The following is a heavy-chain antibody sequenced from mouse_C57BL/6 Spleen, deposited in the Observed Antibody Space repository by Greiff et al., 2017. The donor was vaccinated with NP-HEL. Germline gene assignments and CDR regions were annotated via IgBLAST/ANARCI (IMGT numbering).Heavy chain of an antibody. CDR2: INYDGSST. Sequence: EVKLVESEGGLVQPGSSMKLSCTASGFTFSDYYMAWVRQVPEKGLEWVANINYDGSSTYYLDSLKSRFIISRDNAKNILYLQMSSLKSEDTATYYCARVIYDGYFYAMDYWGQGTSVTVSS. CDR3: ARVIYDGYFYAMDY. D-gene: IGHD2-3*01. CDR1: GFTFSDYY. J-gene: IGHJ4*01. V-gene: IGHV5-16*01.